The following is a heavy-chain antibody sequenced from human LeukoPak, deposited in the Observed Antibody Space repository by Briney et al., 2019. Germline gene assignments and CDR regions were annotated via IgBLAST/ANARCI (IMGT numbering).Heavy chain of an antibody. CDR1: GGTFSSYA. CDR2: IIPIFGTA. CDR3: ARDSSSWYSQWFDP. V-gene: IGHV1-69*13. J-gene: IGHJ5*02. Sequence: VASVKVSCKASGGTFSSYAISWVRQAPGQGLEWMGGIIPIFGTANYAQKFQGRVTITADESTSTAYMELSSLRPEDTAVYYCARDSSSWYSQWFDPWGQGTLVTVSS. D-gene: IGHD6-13*01.